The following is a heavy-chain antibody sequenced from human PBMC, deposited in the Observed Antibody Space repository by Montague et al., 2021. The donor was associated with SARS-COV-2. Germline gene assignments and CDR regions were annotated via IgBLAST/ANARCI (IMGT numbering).Heavy chain of an antibody. CDR3: VRDHPYGGPRGAYDI. J-gene: IGHJ3*02. CDR1: GGSITGYY. V-gene: IGHV4-59*01. Sequence: SETLSLTCTVSGGSITGYYWSWLRRSPGKGLEWIAYIYGGGAVHYNPSLGSRVTISTDTSKNQLSLKVNSVTAADTAVYYCVRDHPYGGPRGAYDIWGQGTVVTVSS. D-gene: IGHD4-23*01. CDR2: IYGGGAV.